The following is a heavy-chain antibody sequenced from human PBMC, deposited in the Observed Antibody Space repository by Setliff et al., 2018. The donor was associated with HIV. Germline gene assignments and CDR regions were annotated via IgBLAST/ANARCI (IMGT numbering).Heavy chain of an antibody. CDR1: GGSFSDYY. J-gene: IGHJ4*02. V-gene: IGHV4-34*01. D-gene: IGHD6-19*01. CDR2: INHSGST. CDR3: ARAPNPYSSGWYWQGNYFDY. Sequence: SETLSLTCAVYGGSFSDYYWSWIRQPPGKGLEWIGDINHSGSTNYNPSLKSRVTISLDTSKNQFSLKLSSVTAEDTAVYYCARAPNPYSSGWYWQGNYFDYWGQGTLVTVSS.